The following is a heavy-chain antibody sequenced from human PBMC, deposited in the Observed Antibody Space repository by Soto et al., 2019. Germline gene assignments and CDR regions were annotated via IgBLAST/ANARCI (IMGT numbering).Heavy chain of an antibody. V-gene: IGHV6-1*01. CDR2: TYYRSKWYN. J-gene: IGHJ6*02. D-gene: IGHD2-2*01. Sequence: SQTLSLTCAISGDSVSSNSAAWNWIRQSPSRGLEWLGRTYYRSKWYNDYAVSVKSRITINPDTSKNQFSLQLNSVTPEDTAVYYCARVGYCSSTSCYGGHYYYYGMDVWGQGTKVTVSS. CDR3: ARVGYCSSTSCYGGHYYYYGMDV. CDR1: GDSVSSNSAA.